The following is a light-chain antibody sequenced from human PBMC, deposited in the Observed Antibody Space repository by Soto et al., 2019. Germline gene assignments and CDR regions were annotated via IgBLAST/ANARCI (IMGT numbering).Light chain of an antibody. CDR3: CSYAGSYTVV. Sequence: QSVLTQPPSASGSPGQSVTISCTGTSTDLGGYNYVSWYQQHPGKAPKLMIYDVSKRPSGVPDRFSGSKSGNTASLTISGLQAEDEADYYCCSYAGSYTVVFGGGTKLTVL. CDR1: STDLGGYNY. CDR2: DVS. V-gene: IGLV2-11*01. J-gene: IGLJ3*02.